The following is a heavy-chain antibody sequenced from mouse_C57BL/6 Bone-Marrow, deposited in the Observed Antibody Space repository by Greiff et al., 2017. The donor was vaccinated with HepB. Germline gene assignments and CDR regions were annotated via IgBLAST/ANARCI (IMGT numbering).Heavy chain of an antibody. CDR1: GYTFTSYT. D-gene: IGHD5-1*01. J-gene: IGHJ3*01. CDR3: ARSKSTLFAY. CDR2: INPSSGYT. Sequence: QVQLQQSGAELARPGASVKMSCKASGYTFTSYTMHWVKQRPGQGLEWIGYINPSSGYTKYNQKFKDKATLTADKASSTAYMQLSSLTSEDSAVYYCARSKSTLFAYWGQGTLVTVSA. V-gene: IGHV1-4*01.